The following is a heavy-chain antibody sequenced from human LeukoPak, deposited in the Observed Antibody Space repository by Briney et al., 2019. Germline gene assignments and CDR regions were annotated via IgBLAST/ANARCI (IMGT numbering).Heavy chain of an antibody. D-gene: IGHD3-22*01. CDR2: MNPNSGNT. Sequence: PRASVKVSCKASGYTFTGYYMHWVRQAPGQGLEWMGWMNPNSGNTAYAQKLQGRVTMTTDTSTSTAYMELRSLRSDDTAVYYCARDPRRSYYDSSGYYSYRFDPWGQGTLVTVSS. J-gene: IGHJ5*02. CDR1: GYTFTGYY. CDR3: ARDPRRSYYDSSGYYSYRFDP. V-gene: IGHV1-18*04.